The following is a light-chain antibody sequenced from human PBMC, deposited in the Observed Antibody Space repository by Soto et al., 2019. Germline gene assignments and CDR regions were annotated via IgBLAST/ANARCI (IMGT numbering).Light chain of an antibody. CDR2: DVS. Sequence: QSALTQPRSVSGSPGQSVTISCTGTSSDVGDYNYVSWYQQHPGKAPKLMIYDVSKRPSGVPDRFSGSKSGNTASLTISGLQAEEEADYYCCSYAGSRGVVFGGGTKLTVL. CDR3: CSYAGSRGVV. V-gene: IGLV2-11*01. CDR1: SSDVGDYNY. J-gene: IGLJ2*01.